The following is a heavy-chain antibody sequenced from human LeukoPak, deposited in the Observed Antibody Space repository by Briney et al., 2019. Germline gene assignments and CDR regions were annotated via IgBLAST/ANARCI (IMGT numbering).Heavy chain of an antibody. V-gene: IGHV4-59*11. Sequence: SETLSLTCAVSGDSFSSHYWTWIRQPPGGGLEWIGYISYIGTTNYNPSLKSRVTISIDTSKNQFSLKLSSVTTADTAVYYCARDLVTVTKGFDIWGLGTMVSVSS. CDR1: GDSFSSHY. J-gene: IGHJ3*02. CDR2: ISYIGTT. CDR3: ARDLVTVTKGFDI. D-gene: IGHD4-17*01.